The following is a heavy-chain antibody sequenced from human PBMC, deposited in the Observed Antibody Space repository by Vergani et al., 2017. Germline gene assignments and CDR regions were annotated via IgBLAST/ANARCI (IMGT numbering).Heavy chain of an antibody. CDR3: ASSITIFGVVKFDP. D-gene: IGHD3-3*01. V-gene: IGHV3-21*01. CDR1: GFTFSSYS. CDR2: ISSSSSYI. Sequence: EVQLVESGGGLVKPGGSLRLSCAASGFTFSSYSMNWVRQAPGKGLEWVSSISSSSSYIYYAGSVKGRFTISRDNAKNSLYLQMNSLRAEDTAVYYCASSITIFGVVKFDPWGQGTLVTVSS. J-gene: IGHJ5*02.